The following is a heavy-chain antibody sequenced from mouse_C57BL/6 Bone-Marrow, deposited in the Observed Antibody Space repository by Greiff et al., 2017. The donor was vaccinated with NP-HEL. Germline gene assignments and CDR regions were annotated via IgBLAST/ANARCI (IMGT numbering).Heavy chain of an antibody. D-gene: IGHD2-5*01. CDR2: ISDGGSYT. CDR3: ARESPTIVTTPFAY. Sequence: EVQRVESGGGLVKPGGSLKLSCAASGFTFSSYAMSWVRQTPEKRLEWVATISDGGSYTYYPDNVKGRFTISRDNAKNNLYLQMSHLKSEDTAMYYCARESPTIVTTPFAYWGQGTLVTVSA. V-gene: IGHV5-4*01. CDR1: GFTFSSYA. J-gene: IGHJ3*01.